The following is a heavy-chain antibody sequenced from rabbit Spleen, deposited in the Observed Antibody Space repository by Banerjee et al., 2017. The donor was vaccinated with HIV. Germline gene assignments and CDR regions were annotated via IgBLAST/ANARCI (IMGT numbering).Heavy chain of an antibody. CDR1: GFSFSSSYW. D-gene: IGHD6-1*01. J-gene: IGHJ4*01. Sequence: QSLEESGGGLVKPEGSLTLTCKASGFSFSSSYWMCWVRQAPGKGLEWIACIRTDSSNTYYASWAKGRFTITRSTSLNTVTLQLNSLTGADTATYFCARGDITYDHVDLWGPGTLVTVS. V-gene: IGHV1S40*01. CDR3: ARGDITYDHVDL. CDR2: IRTDSSNT.